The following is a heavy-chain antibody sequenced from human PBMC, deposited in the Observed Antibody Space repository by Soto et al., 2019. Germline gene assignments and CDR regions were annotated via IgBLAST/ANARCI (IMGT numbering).Heavy chain of an antibody. CDR3: AKKGLGSLATYCTTGDCHYAFDV. CDR2: ISGGGDGT. Sequence: EVQLLESGGGLVRPGGSLRLSCAASGFTFYNYAMNWVRQAPGKGMEWVSTISGGGDGTYYADTVKGRFTISRDNSSNTVYLQMISLRAEDTAVYYCAKKGLGSLATYCTTGDCHYAFDVWGQGTRVTVSS. CDR1: GFTFYNYA. D-gene: IGHD2-8*01. V-gene: IGHV3-23*01. J-gene: IGHJ3*01.